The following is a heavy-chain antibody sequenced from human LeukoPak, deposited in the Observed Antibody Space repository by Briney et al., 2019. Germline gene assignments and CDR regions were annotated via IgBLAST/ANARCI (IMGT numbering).Heavy chain of an antibody. CDR2: VHTSGST. J-gene: IGHJ4*02. CDR1: GGSISSYY. V-gene: IGHV4-4*07. CDR3: ARVICSGGSCRFGY. Sequence: SETLSLTCTVSGGSISSYYWNWIRQPAGKGLEWIGRVHTSGSTNYNPSLKSRVTMSVDTSKNQFSLKLSSVTAADTAVYYCARVICSGGSCRFGYWGQGTLVTVSS. D-gene: IGHD2-15*01.